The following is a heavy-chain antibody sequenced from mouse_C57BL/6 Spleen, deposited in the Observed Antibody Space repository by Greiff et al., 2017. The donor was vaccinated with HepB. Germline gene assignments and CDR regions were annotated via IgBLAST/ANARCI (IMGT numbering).Heavy chain of an antibody. CDR3: ARRRYGSLYAMDY. V-gene: IGHV1-50*01. J-gene: IGHJ4*01. CDR2: IDPSDSYT. Sequence: QVQLQQPGAELVKPGASVNLSCKASGYNFTSYWMQWVKQRPGQGLEWIGEIDPSDSYTNYNQKFKGKATLTVDTSASTAYMQLSSLTSEDSAVYYCARRRYGSLYAMDYWGQGTSVTVSS. D-gene: IGHD1-1*01. CDR1: GYNFTSYW.